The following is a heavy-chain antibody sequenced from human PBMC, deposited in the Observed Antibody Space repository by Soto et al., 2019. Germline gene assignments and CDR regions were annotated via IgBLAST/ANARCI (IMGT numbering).Heavy chain of an antibody. J-gene: IGHJ4*02. Sequence: GGSLRLSCAASGFTFSSYGMHWVRQAPGKGLEWVAVIWYDGSNKYYADSVKGRFTISRDNSKDTLYLQMNSLRAEDTAVYYCARSEYSSSSVDYWGQGTLVTVSS. CDR1: GFTFSSYG. V-gene: IGHV3-33*01. D-gene: IGHD6-13*01. CDR3: ARSEYSSSSVDY. CDR2: IWYDGSNK.